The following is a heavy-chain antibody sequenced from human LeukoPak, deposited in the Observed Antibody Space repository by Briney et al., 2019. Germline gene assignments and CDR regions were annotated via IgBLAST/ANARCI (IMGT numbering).Heavy chain of an antibody. CDR2: ISGSGGST. J-gene: IGHJ4*02. CDR1: GFTFSDYN. D-gene: IGHD2-2*01. Sequence: AGGSLRLSCAASGFTFSDYNMNWVRQAPGKGLEWVSAISGSGGSTYYADSVKGRFTISRDNSKNTLYLQMNSLRAEDTAVYYCAKDGCSSTSCYVPRYYFDYWGQGTLVTVSS. V-gene: IGHV3-23*01. CDR3: AKDGCSSTSCYVPRYYFDY.